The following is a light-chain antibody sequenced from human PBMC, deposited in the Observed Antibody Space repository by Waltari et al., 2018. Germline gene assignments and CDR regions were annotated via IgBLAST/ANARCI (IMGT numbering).Light chain of an antibody. Sequence: QSALTQPASVSGSPGQSITISCTGTSSDVGGYNYVSWYQQHPGKAPKPMIYDVSNRPSGVSNGFPSSKSGNTASLTISGLQAEDEADYYCSSYISSSTLELFGGGTSLTVL. CDR2: DVS. J-gene: IGLJ2*01. CDR3: SSYISSSTLEL. V-gene: IGLV2-14*03. CDR1: SSDVGGYNY.